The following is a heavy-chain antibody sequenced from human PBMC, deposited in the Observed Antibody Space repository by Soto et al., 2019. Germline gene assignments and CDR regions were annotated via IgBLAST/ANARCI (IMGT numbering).Heavy chain of an antibody. D-gene: IGHD4-17*01. CDR1: GFTFGDYA. V-gene: IGHV3-49*03. CDR3: TRAHSYGGLYNWFDP. Sequence: GGSLRLSCTASGFTFGDYAMSWFRQAPGKGLEWVGFIRSKAYGGTTEYAASVKGRFTISRDDSKSIAHLQMNSLKTEDTAVYYCTRAHSYGGLYNWFDPWGQGTLVTVSS. CDR2: IRSKAYGGTT. J-gene: IGHJ5*02.